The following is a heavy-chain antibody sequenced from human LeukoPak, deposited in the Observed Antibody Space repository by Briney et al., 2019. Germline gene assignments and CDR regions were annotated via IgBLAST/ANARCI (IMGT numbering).Heavy chain of an antibody. CDR1: GGSISSSSYY. V-gene: IGHV4-61*02. CDR2: IYTSGST. J-gene: IGHJ4*02. CDR3: ARDTLIAAFDY. Sequence: PSETLSLTCTVSGGSISSSSYYWGWIRQPPGKGLEWIGRIYTSGSTNYNPSLKSRVTISVDTSKNQFSLKLSSVTAADTAVYYCARDTLIAAFDYWGQGTLVTVSS. D-gene: IGHD6-13*01.